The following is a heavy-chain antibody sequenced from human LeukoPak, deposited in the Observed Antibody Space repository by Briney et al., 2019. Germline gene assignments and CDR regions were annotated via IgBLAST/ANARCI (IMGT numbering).Heavy chain of an antibody. CDR1: GGSISSYY. CDR2: IYYTGST. J-gene: IGHJ4*02. V-gene: IGHV4-59*08. D-gene: IGHD5-24*01. CDR3: ARHFGDAYRRSFDF. Sequence: KPSETLSLTCTVSGGSISSYYWSWIRQPPGRGLEWIAYIYYTGSTNYNPSLRSRVTMSVDTSKNQFSLKLSSVTATVTAVYYCARHFGDAYRRSFDFWGQGTLVTVSS.